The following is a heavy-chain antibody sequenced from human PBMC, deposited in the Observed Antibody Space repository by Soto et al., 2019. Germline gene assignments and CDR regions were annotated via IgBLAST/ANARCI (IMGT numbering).Heavy chain of an antibody. Sequence: QVHLVQSGAEVKKPGASVKVSCKTSGYTFSNFGISWVRQAPGQGFEWLGWISGYNGNSKYAQKFQGRVTMTTDTSTSTGYLELRSLNSDDSAVYYCARDYGDERAHLGQGTLVTVSS. D-gene: IGHD4-17*01. CDR1: GYTFSNFG. CDR3: ARDYGDERAH. CDR2: ISGYNGNS. J-gene: IGHJ4*02. V-gene: IGHV1-18*01.